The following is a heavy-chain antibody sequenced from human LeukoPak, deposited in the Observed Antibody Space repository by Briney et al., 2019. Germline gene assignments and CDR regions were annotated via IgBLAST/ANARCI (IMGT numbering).Heavy chain of an antibody. Sequence: GGSLRLSCAASRFTFSSYGMHWVRQAPGKGLEWVAFIRYDGSNKYYADSVKGRFTISRDNSKNTLYLQMNSLRAEDTAVYYCAKVSRYYYDSSGYCLDYWGQGTLVTVSS. D-gene: IGHD3-22*01. CDR1: RFTFSSYG. CDR2: IRYDGSNK. V-gene: IGHV3-30*02. J-gene: IGHJ4*02. CDR3: AKVSRYYYDSSGYCLDY.